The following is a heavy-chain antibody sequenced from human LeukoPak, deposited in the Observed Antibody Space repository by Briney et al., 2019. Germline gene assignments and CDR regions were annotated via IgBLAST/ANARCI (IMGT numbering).Heavy chain of an antibody. V-gene: IGHV3-30*02. CDR1: GFTFSSYG. Sequence: GGSLRLSCAASGFTFSSYGMNWVRQAPGKGLEWVAFIRYDGSNKYYADSVKGRFTISRDNSKNTLYLQMNSLRAEDTAVYYCAKDPDRELYFDYWGQGTLVTVSS. CDR2: IRYDGSNK. D-gene: IGHD1-14*01. J-gene: IGHJ4*02. CDR3: AKDPDRELYFDY.